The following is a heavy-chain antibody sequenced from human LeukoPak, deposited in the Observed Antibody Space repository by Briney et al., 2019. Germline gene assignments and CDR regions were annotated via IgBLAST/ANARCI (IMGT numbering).Heavy chain of an antibody. V-gene: IGHV4-34*01. D-gene: IGHD3-10*01. Sequence: SETLSLTCAVYGGSFSGYYWSWIRQPPGKGLGWIGEINRSGSTNYNPSLKSRVTISVDTSKNQFSLKLSSVTAADTAVYYCARGRITMVRGVISNWFDPWGQGTLVTVSS. J-gene: IGHJ5*02. CDR2: INRSGST. CDR3: ARGRITMVRGVISNWFDP. CDR1: GGSFSGYY.